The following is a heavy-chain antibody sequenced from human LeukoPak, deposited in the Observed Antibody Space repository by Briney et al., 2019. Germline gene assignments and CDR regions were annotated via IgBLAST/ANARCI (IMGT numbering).Heavy chain of an antibody. Sequence: GASVKVSCKASGGTFSSYAISWVRQAPGQGLEWMGRIIPILGIANYAQKFQGRVTITADKSTSTAYMELSSLRSEDTAVYYCARDIIVATPDTTPSYYYYGMDVWGQGTTVTVSS. J-gene: IGHJ6*02. CDR1: GGTFSSYA. CDR2: IIPILGIA. V-gene: IGHV1-69*04. D-gene: IGHD5-12*01. CDR3: ARDIIVATPDTTPSYYYYGMDV.